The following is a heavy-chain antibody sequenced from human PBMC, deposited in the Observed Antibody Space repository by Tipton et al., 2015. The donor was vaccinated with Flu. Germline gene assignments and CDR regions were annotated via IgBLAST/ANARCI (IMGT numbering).Heavy chain of an antibody. J-gene: IGHJ4*02. CDR1: GGSFSGYY. Sequence: TLSLTCSVYGGSFSGYYWSWIRQPPGKGLEWIGEISHRGTTNHNPSLKSRVIISADTSKNQFSLILTSLTAADTAVYYYATKFAHWGVWEPLDYWGQGTLVTVSS. V-gene: IGHV4-34*01. CDR2: ISHRGTT. D-gene: IGHD3-10*01. CDR3: ATKFAHWGVWEPLDY.